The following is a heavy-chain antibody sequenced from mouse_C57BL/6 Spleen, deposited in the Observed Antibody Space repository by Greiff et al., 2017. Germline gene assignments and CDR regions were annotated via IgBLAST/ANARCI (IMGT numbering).Heavy chain of an antibody. D-gene: IGHD2-5*01. CDR1: GFTFSNYW. CDR2: IRLKSDNYAT. CDR3: TGLGSNYGFYWYFDV. J-gene: IGHJ1*03. Sequence: EVKVVESGGGLVQPGGSMKLSCVASGFTFSNYWMNWVRQSPEKGLEWVAQIRLKSDNYATHYAESVKGRFTISSDDSKSSVYLQMNNLRAEDTGIYYCTGLGSNYGFYWYFDVWGTGTTVTVSS. V-gene: IGHV6-3*01.